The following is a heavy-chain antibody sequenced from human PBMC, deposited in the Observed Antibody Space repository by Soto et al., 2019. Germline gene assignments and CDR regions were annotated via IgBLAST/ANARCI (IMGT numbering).Heavy chain of an antibody. Sequence: GGSLRLSCAASGFTFSSYSMNWVRQAPGKGLEWVSYISSSSSTIYYADSVKGRFTISRDNAKNSLYLQMNSLRDEDTAVYYCARDYDNPPGVRYFRFDYWGQGTLVTVSS. J-gene: IGHJ4*02. D-gene: IGHD3-9*01. CDR3: ARDYDNPPGVRYFRFDY. V-gene: IGHV3-48*02. CDR1: GFTFSSYS. CDR2: ISSSSSTI.